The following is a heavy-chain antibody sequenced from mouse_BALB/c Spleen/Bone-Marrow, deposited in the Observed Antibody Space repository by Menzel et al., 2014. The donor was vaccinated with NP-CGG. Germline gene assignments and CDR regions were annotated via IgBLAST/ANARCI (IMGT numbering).Heavy chain of an antibody. CDR2: ISSGGSYT. V-gene: IGHV5-6*01. CDR3: ARQTYYDYDGYFDY. CDR1: GFTFSSYG. J-gene: IGHJ2*01. Sequence: EVQGVESGGDLVKPGGSLKLSCAASGFTFSSYGMSWVRQTPDKRLEWVATISSGGSYTYYPDSVNGRFTISRDNAKNTLYLQMSSLKSEDTAMYYCARQTYYDYDGYFDYWGQGTTLTVSS. D-gene: IGHD2-4*01.